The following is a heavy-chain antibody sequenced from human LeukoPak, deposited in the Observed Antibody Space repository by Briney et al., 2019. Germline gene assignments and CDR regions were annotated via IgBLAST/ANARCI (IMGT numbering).Heavy chain of an antibody. D-gene: IGHD2-21*01. Sequence: GGSLRLSCAASGFTVSSNYMSWVRQAPGKGLEWVSVIYSGGSTYYADSVKGRFTISRDNSKNTLYLQMNSLRAEDTAVYYCAKVHKEYYFDYWGQGTLVTVSS. CDR3: AKVHKEYYFDY. CDR1: GFTVSSNY. V-gene: IGHV3-53*01. CDR2: IYSGGST. J-gene: IGHJ4*02.